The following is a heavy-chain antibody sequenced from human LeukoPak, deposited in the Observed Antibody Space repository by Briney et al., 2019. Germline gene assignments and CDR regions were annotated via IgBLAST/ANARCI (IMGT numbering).Heavy chain of an antibody. J-gene: IGHJ4*02. D-gene: IGHD2-8*01. V-gene: IGHV3-23*01. CDR2: ISNTGGST. CDR1: GFSFNTYA. Sequence: GGSLRLSCAASGFSFNTYAMSWVRQAPGKGLEWVSAISNTGGSTYYADSVKGRFTISRDKSKNTLSLQMNSLRAEDTAVYYCARDLGYCTNGVCHTRFDYWGQGTLVAVSS. CDR3: ARDLGYCTNGVCHTRFDY.